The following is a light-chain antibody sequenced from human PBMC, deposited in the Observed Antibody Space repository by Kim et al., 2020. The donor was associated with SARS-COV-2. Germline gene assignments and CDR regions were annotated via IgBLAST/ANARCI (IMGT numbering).Light chain of an antibody. CDR3: QRYNSAPALT. Sequence: DIQMTQSPSSLSASVGDRVTITCRASQGISNYLAWYQQKPGKIPRLLIYAASTLQSGVPSRFSGSGSGTDFTLTISSLQPEDVASYYCQRYNSAPALTFGGGTKVDIK. J-gene: IGKJ4*01. CDR1: QGISNY. CDR2: AAS. V-gene: IGKV1-27*01.